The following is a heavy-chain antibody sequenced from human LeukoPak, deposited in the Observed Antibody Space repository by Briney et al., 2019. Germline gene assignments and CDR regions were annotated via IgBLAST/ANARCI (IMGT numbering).Heavy chain of an antibody. V-gene: IGHV4-39*02. CDR3: AKEARFLSGDYYGRDDF. Sequence: SETLSLTCDVSGGSIGSTSHYWGWIRQPPGKGLEWIATIYYNRATQYSPSLKSRVSISIDTSKNKFSLKLSSVTATDTAVYYCAKEARFLSGDYYGRDDFWGQGTLVTVSS. J-gene: IGHJ4*02. CDR2: IYYNRAT. CDR1: GGSIGSTSHY. D-gene: IGHD1-26*01.